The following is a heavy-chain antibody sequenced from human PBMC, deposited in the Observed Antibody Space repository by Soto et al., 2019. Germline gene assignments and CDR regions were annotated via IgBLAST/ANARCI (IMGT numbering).Heavy chain of an antibody. CDR1: GFTFSSYA. Sequence: EVQLLESGGGLVQPGGSLRLSCAASGFTFSSYAMSWVRQAPGKGLEWVSAISGSGGSTYYADSVKGRFTISRDNSKNTLYLQMKGLRAEDTAVYYCAKSLIAPAGISGAAYYFDYWGQGTLVTVSS. CDR3: AKSLIAPAGISGAAYYFDY. D-gene: IGHD6-13*01. V-gene: IGHV3-23*01. J-gene: IGHJ4*02. CDR2: ISGSGGST.